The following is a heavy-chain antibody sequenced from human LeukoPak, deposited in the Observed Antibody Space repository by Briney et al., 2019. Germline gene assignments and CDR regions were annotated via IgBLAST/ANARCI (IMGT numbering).Heavy chain of an antibody. CDR1: GFTFSSYG. J-gene: IGHJ4*02. CDR3: AKVDYHDY. V-gene: IGHV3-30*18. CDR2: ISYDGSNK. Sequence: GGPLRLSCAASGFTFSSYGVHWVRQAPGKGLEWVAVISYDGSNKYYADSVKGRFTISRDNSKNTLYLQMNSLRAEDTAVYYCAKVDYHDYWGQGTLVTVSS.